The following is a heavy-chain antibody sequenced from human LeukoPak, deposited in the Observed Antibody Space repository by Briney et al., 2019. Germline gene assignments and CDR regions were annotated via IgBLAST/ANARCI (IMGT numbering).Heavy chain of an antibody. Sequence: GSLRLSCAASGFTFSSYAMSWVRQAPGKGLEWVSAMSGSSGTTYYADSVKGRFTFSRDNSKNTLYLQMNSLRAEDSAIYYCAKDHASYCGGDCHSDHWGQGTLVTVSS. V-gene: IGHV3-23*01. J-gene: IGHJ4*02. D-gene: IGHD2-21*02. CDR2: MSGSSGTT. CDR3: AKDHASYCGGDCHSDH. CDR1: GFTFSSYA.